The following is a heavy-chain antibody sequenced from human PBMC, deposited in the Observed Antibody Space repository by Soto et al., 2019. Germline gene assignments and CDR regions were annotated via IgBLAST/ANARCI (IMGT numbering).Heavy chain of an antibody. CDR3: ARETSRRGLWFGELRHRTLDP. CDR2: IWYDGSNK. Sequence: PGGSLRLSCAASGFTFSSYGMHWVRQAPGKGLEWVAVIWYDGSNKYYADSVKGRFTISRDNSKNTLYLQMNSLRAEDTAVYYCARETSRRGLWFGELRHRTLDPWGQGTLVTVSS. CDR1: GFTFSSYG. J-gene: IGHJ5*02. D-gene: IGHD3-10*01. V-gene: IGHV3-33*01.